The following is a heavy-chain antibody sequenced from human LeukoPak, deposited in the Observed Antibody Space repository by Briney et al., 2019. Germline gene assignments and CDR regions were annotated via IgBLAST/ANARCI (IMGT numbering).Heavy chain of an antibody. V-gene: IGHV3-30*18. CDR1: GFTFSSYG. D-gene: IGHD3-3*01. CDR3: AKTLRFLEWLSFFDY. Sequence: GGSLRLSCAASGFTFSSYGMHWVRQAPGKGLEWVAVISYDGSNKYYADSAKGRFTISRDNSKNTLYLQMNSLRAEDTAVYYCAKTLRFLEWLSFFDYWGQGTLVTVSS. CDR2: ISYDGSNK. J-gene: IGHJ4*02.